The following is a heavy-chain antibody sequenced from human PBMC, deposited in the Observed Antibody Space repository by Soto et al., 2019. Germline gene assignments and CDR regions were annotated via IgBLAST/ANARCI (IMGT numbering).Heavy chain of an antibody. V-gene: IGHV3-21*01. D-gene: IGHD6-6*01. CDR3: ARDLYSSSARYFDY. CDR1: GFTFSSYS. CDR2: ISSSSSYI. J-gene: IGHJ4*02. Sequence: EVQLVESGGGLVKPGGSLRLSCAASGFTFSSYSMNWVRQAPGKGLEWVSSISSSSSYIYYADSVKGRFAISRDNAKNSLYLQMNSLRAEDTAVYYCARDLYSSSARYFDYWGQGTLVTVSS.